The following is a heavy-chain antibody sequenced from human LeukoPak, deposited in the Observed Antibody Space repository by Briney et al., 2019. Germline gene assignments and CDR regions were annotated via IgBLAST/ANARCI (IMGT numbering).Heavy chain of an antibody. V-gene: IGHV1-2*02. D-gene: IGHD2-2*01. CDR1: GYTFTGYY. CDR3: ARRYCSSTSCSPKIFDY. J-gene: IGHJ4*02. Sequence: ASVKVSCKASGYTFTGYYIHWVRQAPGQGLEWMGWINPNSGGTNYAQKFQGRVTMTRDTSISTAYMELSRLRSDDTAVYYCARRYCSSTSCSPKIFDYWGQGTLVTVSS. CDR2: INPNSGGT.